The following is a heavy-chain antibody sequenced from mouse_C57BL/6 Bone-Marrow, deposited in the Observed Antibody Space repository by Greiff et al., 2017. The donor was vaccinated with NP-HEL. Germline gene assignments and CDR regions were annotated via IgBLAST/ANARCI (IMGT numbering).Heavy chain of an antibody. CDR2: IYPGDGDS. Sequence: VQLQQSGAELVKPGASVKLSCKASGYAFSNYWMNWVKQRPGKGLEWIGQIYPGDGDSTYNGKFKDKATLTADKSSSTAYMQLSRLTSEDSAVYFGARGAYWGQGTLVTVSA. V-gene: IGHV1-80*01. CDR3: ARGAY. J-gene: IGHJ3*01. CDR1: GYAFSNYW.